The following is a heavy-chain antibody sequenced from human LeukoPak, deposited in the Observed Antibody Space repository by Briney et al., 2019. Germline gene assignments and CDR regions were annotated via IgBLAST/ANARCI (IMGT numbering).Heavy chain of an antibody. D-gene: IGHD2-2*01. Sequence: SVKVSCKASVGTFSSSAISWGRQGPGEGVEWMGGIIPIFGTANYAKKFQGRVTITADGSTSTAYMELSSLRSEDTAVYYCARDRANCSSTSCYVRWVGWFDPWGQGTLVTVSS. V-gene: IGHV1-69*13. CDR3: ARDRANCSSTSCYVRWVGWFDP. J-gene: IGHJ5*02. CDR2: IIPIFGTA. CDR1: VGTFSSSA.